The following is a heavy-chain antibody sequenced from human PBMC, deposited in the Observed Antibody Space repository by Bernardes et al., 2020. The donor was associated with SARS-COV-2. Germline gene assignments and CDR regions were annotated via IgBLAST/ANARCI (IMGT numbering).Heavy chain of an antibody. D-gene: IGHD5-18*01. CDR1: GFTFSSYW. V-gene: IGHV3-74*01. J-gene: IGHJ6*02. Sequence: GGSLRLSCAASGFTFSSYWMHWVRQAPGKGLVWVSRINSDGSSTSYADSVKGRFTISRDNAKNTLYLQMNSLRAEDTAVYYCARDGTWIQLWSPSHYYYYYGMDVWGQGTTVTVSS. CDR3: ARDGTWIQLWSPSHYYYYYGMDV. CDR2: INSDGSST.